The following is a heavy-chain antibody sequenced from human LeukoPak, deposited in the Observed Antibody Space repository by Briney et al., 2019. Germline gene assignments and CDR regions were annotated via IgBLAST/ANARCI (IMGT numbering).Heavy chain of an antibody. Sequence: GGSLRLSCAASGFIFSSYWMHWVRQAPGKGLVWVSRINSDASNTNYADSVKGRFTISRDNAKSTLYLQMNSLRAEDTAVYYCVRDRPAKYFGASVDAFDLWGQGTMVTVSS. CDR2: INSDASNT. CDR3: VRDRPAKYFGASVDAFDL. J-gene: IGHJ3*01. V-gene: IGHV3-74*01. D-gene: IGHD4/OR15-4a*01. CDR1: GFIFSSYW.